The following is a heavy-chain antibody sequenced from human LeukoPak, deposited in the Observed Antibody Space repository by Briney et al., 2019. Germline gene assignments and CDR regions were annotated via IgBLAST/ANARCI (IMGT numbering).Heavy chain of an antibody. CDR1: GGSISSYY. CDR2: TYTSGST. Sequence: SETLSLTCTVSGGSISSYYWSWIRQPPGKGLEWIGYTYTSGSTNYNPSLKSRVTISVDTSKNQFSLKLSSVTAADTAVYYCARTAVNWFDPWGQGTLVTVSS. CDR3: ARTAVNWFDP. D-gene: IGHD6-13*01. V-gene: IGHV4-4*09. J-gene: IGHJ5*02.